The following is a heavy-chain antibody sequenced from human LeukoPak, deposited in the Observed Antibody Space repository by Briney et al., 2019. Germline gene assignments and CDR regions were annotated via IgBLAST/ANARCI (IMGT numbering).Heavy chain of an antibody. CDR2: IYSGGST. J-gene: IGHJ4*02. V-gene: IGHV4-4*07. Sequence: SETLSLTCTVSGDSISSDYWSWIRQPAGKGLEWIGRIYSGGSTNCNPSLRSRVSMSVDTSKNQFSLRLSSVTAADTAVYFCARDHSSADYLGVFGYWGQGTLVTVSS. CDR3: ARDHSSADYLGVFGY. CDR1: GDSISSDY. D-gene: IGHD3-22*01.